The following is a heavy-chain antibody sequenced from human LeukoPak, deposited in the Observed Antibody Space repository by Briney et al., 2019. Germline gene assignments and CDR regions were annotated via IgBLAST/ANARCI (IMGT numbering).Heavy chain of an antibody. Sequence: SETLSLTCTVSGGSISSSSYYWGWIRQPPGKGLEWIGEIYHSGSTNYNPSLKSRVTISVDKSKNQFSLKLSSVTAADTAVYYCARVVDSGSYVHFDYWGQGTLVTVSS. D-gene: IGHD1-26*01. J-gene: IGHJ4*02. CDR3: ARVVDSGSYVHFDY. CDR1: GGSISSSSYY. V-gene: IGHV4-39*07. CDR2: IYHSGST.